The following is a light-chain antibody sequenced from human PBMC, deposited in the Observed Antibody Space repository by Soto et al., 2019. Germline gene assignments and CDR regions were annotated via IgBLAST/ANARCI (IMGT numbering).Light chain of an antibody. Sequence: QSVLTQPPSVSGAPGQRVTISCTGSSSNIGAGYDVHWYQQLPGTAPKLLIYGNSTRPSGVPDRFSGSKSGTSASLAITGLQAEDEADYYCQSYDSSLSGQGVFGGGTKVTVL. CDR1: SSNIGAGYD. CDR2: GNS. V-gene: IGLV1-40*01. CDR3: QSYDSSLSGQGV. J-gene: IGLJ2*01.